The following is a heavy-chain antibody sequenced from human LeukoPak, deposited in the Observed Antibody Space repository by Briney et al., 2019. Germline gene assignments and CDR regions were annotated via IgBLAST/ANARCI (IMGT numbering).Heavy chain of an antibody. J-gene: IGHJ4*02. CDR3: ARVITSSWYVDY. Sequence: GGSLRLSCTASGLTLSNYWMIWVRQAPGKGLQWVAKIKQDGSEKYYVDSVKGRFTISRDNSKNTLYLQMNSLRAEDTAVYYCARVITSSWYVDYWGQGTLVTVSS. V-gene: IGHV3-7*01. CDR2: IKQDGSEK. CDR1: GLTLSNYW. D-gene: IGHD6-13*01.